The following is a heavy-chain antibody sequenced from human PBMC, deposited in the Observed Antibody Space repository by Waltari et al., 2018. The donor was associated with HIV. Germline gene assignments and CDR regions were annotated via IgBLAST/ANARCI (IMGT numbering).Heavy chain of an antibody. D-gene: IGHD6-19*01. V-gene: IGHV4-39*01. CDR2: VYYSGST. J-gene: IGHJ3*02. CDR1: GGSISSSSYY. CDR3: ARGWLPPTGDGFDI. Sequence: QLQLQESGPGLVKPSETLSLTCTVSGGSISSSSYYWGWIRQPPGKGLEWIGIVYYSGSTYYNPSLRSRVTISVDTSKSQFSLKLSSVTAADTAVYYCARGWLPPTGDGFDIWGQGTMVTVSS.